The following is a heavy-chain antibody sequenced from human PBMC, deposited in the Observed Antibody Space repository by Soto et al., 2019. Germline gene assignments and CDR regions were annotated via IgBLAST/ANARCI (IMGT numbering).Heavy chain of an antibody. J-gene: IGHJ4*02. Sequence: ASVMVSCKASGYTFSCDAMHWVRQAPGQRLEWIGWINAGYGNTKSSQKFQDRVTISRDTSASTAYMELTSLRSEDTAVYYCARDTGDGTFDFWGQGTLVTVSS. CDR2: INAGYGNT. V-gene: IGHV1-3*01. CDR3: ARDTGDGTFDF. D-gene: IGHD7-27*01. CDR1: GYTFSCDA.